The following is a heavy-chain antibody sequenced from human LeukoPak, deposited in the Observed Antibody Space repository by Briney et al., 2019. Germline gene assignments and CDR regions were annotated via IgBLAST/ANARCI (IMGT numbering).Heavy chain of an antibody. D-gene: IGHD4-23*01. CDR2: IIPIFGTA. V-gene: IGHV1-69*13. CDR1: GGTFSSYA. J-gene: IGHJ4*02. Sequence: ASVKVSCKASGGTFSSYAISWVRQAPGQGLEWMGGIIPIFGTANYAQKFQGRVTITADESTSTAYMELSSLRSEDTAVYYCARDRRGYGGNSGYYFDYWGQGTLVTVSS. CDR3: ARDRRGYGGNSGYYFDY.